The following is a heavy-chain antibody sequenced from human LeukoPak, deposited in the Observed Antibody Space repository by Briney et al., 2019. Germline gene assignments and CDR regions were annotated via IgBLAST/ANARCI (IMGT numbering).Heavy chain of an antibody. D-gene: IGHD3-3*01. CDR1: GGSLSSSNW. V-gene: IGHV4-4*02. Sequence: SETLSLTCAVSGGSLSSSNWWSGVRQPPGKGLEGIGESYHSGSTNYNSSLKSRVTISVDTSKNQFCLKLNCVTAADAAVYYCARESGLRFSFSPDYWGQGTLVTVSS. CDR3: ARESGLRFSFSPDY. CDR2: SYHSGST. J-gene: IGHJ4*02.